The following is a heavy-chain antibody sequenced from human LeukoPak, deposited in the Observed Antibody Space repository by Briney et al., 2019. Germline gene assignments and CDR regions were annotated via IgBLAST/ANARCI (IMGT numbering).Heavy chain of an antibody. CDR1: GGSISSGGYY. CDR2: IYYSGST. CDR3: ARARSSSSVIAFDI. J-gene: IGHJ3*02. Sequence: PSETLSLTCTVSGGSISSGGYYWSWIRQHSGKGLEWIGYIYYSGSTYYNPSLKSRLTISVDTSKNQFSLKLSSVTAADTAVYYCARARSSSSVIAFDIWGQGTMVTVSS. V-gene: IGHV4-31*03. D-gene: IGHD6-6*01.